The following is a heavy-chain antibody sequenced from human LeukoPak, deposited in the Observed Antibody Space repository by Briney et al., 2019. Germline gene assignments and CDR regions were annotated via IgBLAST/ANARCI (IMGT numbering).Heavy chain of an antibody. CDR2: ISYDGSNK. V-gene: IGHV3-30-3*01. Sequence: GGSLRLSCAASGFTFSSYAMHWIRQAPGKGLEWVAVISYDGSNKYYADSVKGRFTISRDNSKNTLYLQMNSLRAEDTAMYYCARARAGYCSSTTCHSVELWGQGTLVTVSS. J-gene: IGHJ1*01. CDR3: ARARAGYCSSTTCHSVEL. CDR1: GFTFSSYA. D-gene: IGHD2-2*02.